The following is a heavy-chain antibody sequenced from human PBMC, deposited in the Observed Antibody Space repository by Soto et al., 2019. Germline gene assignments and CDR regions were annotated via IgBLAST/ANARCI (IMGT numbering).Heavy chain of an antibody. D-gene: IGHD2-2*01. CDR1: GGSISSYY. CDR2: IHYSGST. Sequence: PSETLSLTCTVSGGSISSYYWSWIRQSPGKGLEGIGYIHYSGSTKSNPSLKSRVTISVDTSRNQVSLKLSSVTAADSAVYFCARARYQLLHPYYYGMDVWGQGTTVTVSS. CDR3: ARARYQLLHPYYYGMDV. J-gene: IGHJ6*02. V-gene: IGHV4-59*01.